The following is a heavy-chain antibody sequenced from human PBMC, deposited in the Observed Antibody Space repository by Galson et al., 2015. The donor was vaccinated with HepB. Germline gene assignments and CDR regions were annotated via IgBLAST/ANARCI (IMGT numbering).Heavy chain of an antibody. CDR2: ISYDGSNK. V-gene: IGHV3-30*18. CDR3: AKEASYDSSGYPTPYYFDY. D-gene: IGHD3-22*01. J-gene: IGHJ4*02. Sequence: SLRLSCAASGFTFSSYGMHWVRQAPGKGLEWVAVISYDGSNKYYADSVKGRFTISRDNSKNTLYLQMNSLRAEDTAVYYCAKEASYDSSGYPTPYYFDYWGQGTLVTVSS. CDR1: GFTFSSYG.